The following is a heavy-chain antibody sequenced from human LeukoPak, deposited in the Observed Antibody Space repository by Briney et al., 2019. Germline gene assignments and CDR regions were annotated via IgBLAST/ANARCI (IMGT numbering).Heavy chain of an antibody. Sequence: PGGSLRLSCAASGFTFSSYEMNWVRQAPGKGLEWVSYISSSGSTIYYADPVKGRFTISRDNAKNSLYLQMNSLRAEDTAVYYCASGYYDSSGYSQFDYWGQGTLVTVSS. CDR2: ISSSGSTI. CDR3: ASGYYDSSGYSQFDY. D-gene: IGHD3-22*01. V-gene: IGHV3-48*03. J-gene: IGHJ4*02. CDR1: GFTFSSYE.